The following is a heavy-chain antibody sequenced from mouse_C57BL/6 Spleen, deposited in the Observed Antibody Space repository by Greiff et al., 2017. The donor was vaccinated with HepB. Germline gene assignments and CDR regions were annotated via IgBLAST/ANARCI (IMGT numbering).Heavy chain of an antibody. V-gene: IGHV1-15*01. CDR2: IDPETGGT. J-gene: IGHJ2*01. CDR3: TRVGGFDY. Sequence: VKLMESGAELVRPGASVTLSCKASGYTFTDYEMHWVKQTPVHGLEWIGAIDPETGGTAYNQKFKGKAILTADKSSSTAYMELRSLTSEDSAVYYCTRVGGFDYGGQGTTLTVSS. CDR1: GYTFTDYE.